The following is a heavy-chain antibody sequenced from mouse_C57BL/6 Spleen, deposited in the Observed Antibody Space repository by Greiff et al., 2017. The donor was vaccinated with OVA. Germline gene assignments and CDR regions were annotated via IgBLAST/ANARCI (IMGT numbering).Heavy chain of an antibody. D-gene: IGHD2-2*01. Sequence: QVQLQQSGAELARPGASVKLSCKASGYTFTSYGISWVKQRTGQGLEWIGEIYPRSGNTSYNEKFKGKATLTADKSSSTAYMELRSLTSEDSAVYFCARSRDGYGDFDYWGQGTTLTVSS. V-gene: IGHV1-81*01. CDR2: IYPRSGNT. CDR1: GYTFTSYG. CDR3: ARSRDGYGDFDY. J-gene: IGHJ2*01.